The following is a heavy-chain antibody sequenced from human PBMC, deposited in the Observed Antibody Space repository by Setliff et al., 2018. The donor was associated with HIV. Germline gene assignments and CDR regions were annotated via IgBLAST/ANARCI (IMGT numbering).Heavy chain of an antibody. CDR2: ISAYNGNT. CDR3: ARELVDYYDSSGYYPPTDYYYGMDV. Sequence: GASVKVPCKASGYTFTSYDISWVRQAPGQGLEWMGWISAYNGNTNYAQKLQGRVTMTTDTSTSTAYMELRSLRSFDTVVYSCARELVDYYDSSGYYPPTDYYYGMDVWGQGTTVTVSS. D-gene: IGHD3-22*01. V-gene: IGHV1-18*01. CDR1: GYTFTSYD. J-gene: IGHJ6*02.